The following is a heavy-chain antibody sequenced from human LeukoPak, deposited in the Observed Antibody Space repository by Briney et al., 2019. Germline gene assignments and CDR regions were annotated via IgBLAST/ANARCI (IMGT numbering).Heavy chain of an antibody. J-gene: IGHJ4*02. D-gene: IGHD1-1*01. CDR2: IYYSGST. Sequence: SETLSLTCTLSGGSISSSSYYWGWIRQPPGKGLEWIGSIYYSGSTHYNPSLKSRVTISVDTSKNQFSLKLSSVTAADTAVYYCASYNWNDARFDYWGQGTLVTVSS. V-gene: IGHV4-39*01. CDR1: GGSISSSSYY. CDR3: ASYNWNDARFDY.